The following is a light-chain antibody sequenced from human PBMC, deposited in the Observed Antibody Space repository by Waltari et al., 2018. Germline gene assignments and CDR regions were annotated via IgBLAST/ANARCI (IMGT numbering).Light chain of an antibody. Sequence: EIVMTQSPPTLSVSPGERATLPCRANQSVSSNLAWYQQKPGQAPRLLIHGASTRATGIPARFSGSGSGTEFTLTISSLQSEDFAVYYCQQYNNWPPGAFGQGTKVEIK. CDR1: QSVSSN. J-gene: IGKJ1*01. CDR3: QQYNNWPPGA. V-gene: IGKV3-15*01. CDR2: GAS.